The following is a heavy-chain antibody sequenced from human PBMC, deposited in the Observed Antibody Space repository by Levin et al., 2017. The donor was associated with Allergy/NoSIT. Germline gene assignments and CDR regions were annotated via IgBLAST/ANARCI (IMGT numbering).Heavy chain of an antibody. Sequence: GESLKISCAASGFTFSSYAMNWVRQAPGKGLEWVSSISTSNNYIYYADSVKGRFTISRDNAKYSPYLQMNSLRAQDTAVYYCARVPRGAVADDYWGQGTLVTVSS. D-gene: IGHD6-19*01. CDR3: ARVPRGAVADDY. V-gene: IGHV3-21*01. J-gene: IGHJ4*02. CDR2: ISTSNNYI. CDR1: GFTFSSYA.